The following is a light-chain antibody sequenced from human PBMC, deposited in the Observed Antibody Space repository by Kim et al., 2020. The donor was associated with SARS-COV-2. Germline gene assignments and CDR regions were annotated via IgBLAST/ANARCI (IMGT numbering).Light chain of an antibody. CDR2: GSS. J-gene: IGLJ3*02. Sequence: GQRVTISCSGSSSNSGSNTVDWYQQPPRSAPKLLISGSSQRPSGVPDRFSGSQSGTSASLAISGLQSEDEADYHCAAWDDSVNGVVFGGGTQLTVL. V-gene: IGLV1-44*01. CDR3: AAWDDSVNGVV. CDR1: SSNSGSNT.